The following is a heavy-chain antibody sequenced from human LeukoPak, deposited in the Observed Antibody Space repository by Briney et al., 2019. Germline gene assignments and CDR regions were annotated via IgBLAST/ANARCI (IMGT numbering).Heavy chain of an antibody. CDR2: IYTSGST. CDR1: GGSISSGSYY. Sequence: ASETLSLTCTVSGGSISSGSYYWSWIRQPAGKGLEWIGRIYTSGSTNYNPSLKSRVTISVDTSKNQFSLKLSSVTAADTAVYYCARESPSRGSSGYYYHFDYWGQGTLVTVSS. D-gene: IGHD3-22*01. J-gene: IGHJ4*02. CDR3: ARESPSRGSSGYYYHFDY. V-gene: IGHV4-61*02.